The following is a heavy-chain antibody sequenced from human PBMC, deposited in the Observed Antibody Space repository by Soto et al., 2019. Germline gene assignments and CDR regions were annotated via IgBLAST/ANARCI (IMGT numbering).Heavy chain of an antibody. V-gene: IGHV1-3*01. Sequence: QVQLVQSGAEVKKPGASVKISCKASGYTFTRYTMNWVRQAPGQRLEWMGWINPDNGNTKSSQKFQDRVIITRDTSASTAYLDLSSLRYDDKDVYYCARGIATGQLEPWGQGTLVTVSS. CDR2: INPDNGNT. D-gene: IGHD2-15*01. CDR3: ARGIATGQLEP. J-gene: IGHJ5*02. CDR1: GYTFTRYT.